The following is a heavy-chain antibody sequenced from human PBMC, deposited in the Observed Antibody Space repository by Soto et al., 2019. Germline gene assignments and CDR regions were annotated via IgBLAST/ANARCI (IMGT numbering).Heavy chain of an antibody. CDR3: ARAMVRGVCMDV. D-gene: IGHD3-10*01. J-gene: IGHJ6*03. CDR1: GGTFSSYA. CDR2: IIPIFGTA. Sequence: ASVKVSCKASGGTFSSYAISWVRQAPGQGLEWMGGIIPIFGTANYAQKFQGRVTITADESTSTAYMELSSLRSEDTAVYYCARAMVRGVCMDVWGKGTTVTVSS. V-gene: IGHV1-69*13.